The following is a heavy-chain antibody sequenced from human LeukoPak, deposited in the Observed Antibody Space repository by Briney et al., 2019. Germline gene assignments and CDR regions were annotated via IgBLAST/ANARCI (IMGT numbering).Heavy chain of an antibody. CDR3: RVVGATPPDY. J-gene: IGHJ4*02. CDR1: GFTFSSYG. Sequence: PGGSLRLSCAASGFTFSSYGMHWVRQAPGKGLEWVAFIRYDGSNKYYADSVKGRFTISRDNSKNTLYLQMNSLRAEDTAVYYCRVVGATPPDYWGQGTLVTVSS. V-gene: IGHV3-30*02. D-gene: IGHD1-26*01. CDR2: IRYDGSNK.